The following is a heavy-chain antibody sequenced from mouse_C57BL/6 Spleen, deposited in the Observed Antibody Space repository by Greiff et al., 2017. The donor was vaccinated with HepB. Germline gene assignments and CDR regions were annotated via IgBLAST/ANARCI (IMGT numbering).Heavy chain of an antibody. CDR3: TRHAY. V-gene: IGHV1-15*01. Sequence: QVHVKQSGAELVRPGASVTLSCKASGYTFTDYEMHWVKQTPVHGLEWIGAIDPETGGTAYNQKFKGKAILTADKSSSTAYMELRSLTSEDSAVYYCTRHAYWGQGTLVTVSA. J-gene: IGHJ3*01. CDR1: GYTFTDYE. CDR2: IDPETGGT.